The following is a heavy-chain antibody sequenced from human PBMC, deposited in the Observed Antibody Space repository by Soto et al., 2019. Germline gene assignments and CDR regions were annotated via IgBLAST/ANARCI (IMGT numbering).Heavy chain of an antibody. D-gene: IGHD2-15*01. V-gene: IGHV1-8*01. CDR1: GYSFTNND. J-gene: IGHJ4*02. CDR2: MNPGSGDT. Sequence: GASVKVSCKASGYSFTNNDVSWVRQATGQGLEWMGWMNPGSGDTGYAQKFQGRVTITRDTSASTAYMELSSLRSEDTAVYYCARDGSGYCSGGSRYVFDYWGQGTLVTV. CDR3: ARDGSGYCSGGSRYVFDY.